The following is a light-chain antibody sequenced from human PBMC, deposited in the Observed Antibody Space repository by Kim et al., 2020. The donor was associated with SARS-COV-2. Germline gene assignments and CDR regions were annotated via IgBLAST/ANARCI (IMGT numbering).Light chain of an antibody. J-gene: IGKJ1*01. Sequence: EVVMTQSPATLSVSPGERATLSCRASQSVSSNLAWYQQKPGQAPRLLIYGASTRATGIPARFSGSESGTEFTLTISSLQSEDFAVYYCQQYNEWPPTFGQGTKVEIK. CDR2: GAS. CDR3: QQYNEWPPT. V-gene: IGKV3-15*01. CDR1: QSVSSN.